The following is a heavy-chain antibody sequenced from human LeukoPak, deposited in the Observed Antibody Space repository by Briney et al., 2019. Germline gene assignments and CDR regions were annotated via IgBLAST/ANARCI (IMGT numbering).Heavy chain of an antibody. V-gene: IGHV3-7*01. CDR2: INEDGSEK. D-gene: IGHD1-14*01. J-gene: IGHJ4*02. Sequence: GGSQRLSCAASGFTFSNSWMSWVRQAPGKGLQWVANINEDGSEKFSVGSVKGRFTISRDNAKNSLHLQMNSLRAEDTAVYYCARQGHHSFEYWGQGVLVTVSS. CDR1: GFTFSNSW. CDR3: ARQGHHSFEY.